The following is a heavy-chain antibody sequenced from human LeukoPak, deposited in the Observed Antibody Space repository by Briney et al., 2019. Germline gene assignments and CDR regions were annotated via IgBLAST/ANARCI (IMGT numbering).Heavy chain of an antibody. J-gene: IGHJ5*02. D-gene: IGHD2-15*01. CDR1: GYTFTSYD. CDR2: MNPNSGNT. CDR3: ARGGGYCRGGSGNYNWFDP. Sequence: ASVKVSCKASGYTFTSYDINWVRQATGQGLEWMGWMNPNSGNTGYAQKLQGRVTMTRNTSISTAYMELSSLRSEDTAVYYCARGGGYCRGGSGNYNWFDPWGQGTLVTVSS. V-gene: IGHV1-8*01.